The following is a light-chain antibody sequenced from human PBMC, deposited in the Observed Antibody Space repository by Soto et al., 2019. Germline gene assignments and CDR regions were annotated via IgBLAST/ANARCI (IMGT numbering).Light chain of an antibody. J-gene: IGLJ1*01. CDR2: GNI. CDR3: QSYDTSLTASYV. CDR1: TSNLGSGFD. Sequence: QSVLTQPPSVSGVSGQRVTISCTGSTSNLGSGFDVHWYQQLPGTAPKLLIYGNINRPSGVPDRFSGSKSGTSASLAITGLQAEDEADYYCQSYDTSLTASYVFGTGTKVTVL. V-gene: IGLV1-40*01.